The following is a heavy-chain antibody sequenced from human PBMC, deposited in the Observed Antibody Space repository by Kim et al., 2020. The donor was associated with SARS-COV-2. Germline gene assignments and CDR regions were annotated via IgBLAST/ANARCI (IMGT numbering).Heavy chain of an antibody. CDR3: ARDPPGPDYSFDL. V-gene: IGHV4-59*11. J-gene: IGHJ3*01. CDR1: GGSISNHY. CDR2: IDYSGST. D-gene: IGHD5-12*01. Sequence: SEILSLTCIVSGGSISNHYWSWIRQPPGKGLEWIGYIDYSGSTNSNPSLKSRVTISVDTSKNQFSLKLSSVTAADTAVYYCARDPPGPDYSFDLWGQGTMVTVSS.